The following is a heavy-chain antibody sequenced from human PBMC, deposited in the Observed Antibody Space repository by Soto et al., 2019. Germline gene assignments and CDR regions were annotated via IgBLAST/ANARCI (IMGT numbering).Heavy chain of an antibody. CDR2: ISNEGSIQ. D-gene: IGHD6-19*01. CDR1: GFSFSSYG. J-gene: IGHJ6*03. CDR3: ARALAVAGTSYMDV. Sequence: GGSLRLSCAASGFSFSSYGIHWVRQAPGKGLEWVAVISNEGSIQYYADSVKGRFTISRDNSENTLYLQMNSLRAEDTAVYYSARALAVAGTSYMDVWGKVTTVTVCS. V-gene: IGHV3-30*03.